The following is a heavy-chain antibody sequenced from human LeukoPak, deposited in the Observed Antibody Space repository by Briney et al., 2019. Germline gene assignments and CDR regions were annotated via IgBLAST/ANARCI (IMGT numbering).Heavy chain of an antibody. J-gene: IGHJ4*02. CDR3: VRDPGSGYSFLYYFDY. CDR1: GYTFTGYY. CDR2: INPNSGGT. Sequence: ASVKVSCKASGYTFTGYYMHWVRQAPGQGLEWMGWINPNSGGTNYAQKFRGRVTMTRDTSISTAYMELSRLRSDDTAVYYCVRDPGSGYSFLYYFDYWGQGTLVTVSS. V-gene: IGHV1-2*02. D-gene: IGHD5-18*01.